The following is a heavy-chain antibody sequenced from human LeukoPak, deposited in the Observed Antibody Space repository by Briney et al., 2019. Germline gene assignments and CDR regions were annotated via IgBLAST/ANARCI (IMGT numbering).Heavy chain of an antibody. D-gene: IGHD1-26*01. J-gene: IGHJ3*02. V-gene: IGHV4-59*08. CDR2: FYDSGGF. Sequence: PSETLSLTCTVSGGSISGHHWTWIRQPPGTGLEWIGYFYDSGGFNYNPSLKSRVTIWMDMSNNQFSLTMSSVTAADTAMYYCARLLRPGGRKGDAFHIWGQGTLVTVPS. CDR3: ARLLRPGGRKGDAFHI. CDR1: GGSISGHH.